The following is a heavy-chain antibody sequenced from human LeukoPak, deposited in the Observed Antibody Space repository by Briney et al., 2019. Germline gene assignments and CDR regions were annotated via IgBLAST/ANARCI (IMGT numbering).Heavy chain of an antibody. J-gene: IGHJ4*02. CDR2: ITGSGIST. CDR3: AKGANAVGY. D-gene: IGHD2-8*01. V-gene: IGHV3-23*01. Sequence: PGRSLRLSCAASGFTFSSYAMHWVRQAPGKGLEWVSAITGSGISTYSADSVKGRFTISRDNSKNTLYLQMNSLRAEDTAVYYCAKGANAVGYWGQGTLVTVSS. CDR1: GFTFSSYA.